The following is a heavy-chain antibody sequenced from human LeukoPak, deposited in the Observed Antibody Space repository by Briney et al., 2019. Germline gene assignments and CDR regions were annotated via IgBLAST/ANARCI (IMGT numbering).Heavy chain of an antibody. CDR2: LWSDGIKT. CDR1: GFTFTNYG. J-gene: IGHJ4*02. CDR3: GRDYTSSWTPLFNY. D-gene: IGHD6-13*01. V-gene: IGHV3-33*01. Sequence: GGSLRLSCATSGFTFTNYGMHWVRQAPGRGLEWVAALWSDGIKTSYADSVRGRFTISRDNSRNTLFLQMDSLRAEDTAVYYCGRDYTSSWTPLFNYWGQGTLVTVSS.